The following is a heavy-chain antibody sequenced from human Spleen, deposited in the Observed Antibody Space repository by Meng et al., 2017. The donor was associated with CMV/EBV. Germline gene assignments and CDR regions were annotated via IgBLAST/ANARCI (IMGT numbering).Heavy chain of an antibody. CDR2: INPNSGVT. CDR1: GYTFTGYY. CDR3: ARGNGEGNIVVVPAAYYYYYGMDV. J-gene: IGHJ6*02. Sequence: ASVKVSCKASGYTFTGYYMHWVRQAPGQGLEWMGWINPNSGVTNYSQKFQGRVTMTRDTSISTAYMELSRLRSDDTAVYYCARGNGEGNIVVVPAAYYYYYGMDVWGQGTTVTVSS. V-gene: IGHV1-2*02. D-gene: IGHD2-2*01.